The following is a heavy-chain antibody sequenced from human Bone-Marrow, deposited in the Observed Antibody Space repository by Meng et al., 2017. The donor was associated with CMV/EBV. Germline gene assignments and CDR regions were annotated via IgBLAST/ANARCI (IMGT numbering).Heavy chain of an antibody. V-gene: IGHV4-39*02. CDR3: ARRKGSSSWRDY. D-gene: IGHD6-13*01. CDR2: IFDTGRT. J-gene: IGHJ4*02. CDR1: GGSISMVDYH. Sequence: SETLSLTCTVSGGSISMVDYHWGWIRQPPGKGLEWIGTIFDTGRTMYNPSLKSRVTISADTSKNHFSLKLTSVTAADTAVYDCARRKGSSSWRDYWALGTLVTVSS.